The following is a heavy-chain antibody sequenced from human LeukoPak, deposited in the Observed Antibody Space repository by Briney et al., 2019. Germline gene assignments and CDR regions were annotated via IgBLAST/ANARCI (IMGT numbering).Heavy chain of an antibody. V-gene: IGHV3-48*03. D-gene: IGHD3-22*01. CDR1: GFTFSSYE. Sequence: GGSLRLSCAASGFTFSSYEMNWVRQAPGKGLEWVSYISSSGSTIYYADSVKGRFTIPRDNAKNSLYPQMNSLRAEDTAVYYCASTHYYDSSGSFDYWGQGTLVTVSS. CDR3: ASTHYYDSSGSFDY. J-gene: IGHJ4*02. CDR2: ISSSGSTI.